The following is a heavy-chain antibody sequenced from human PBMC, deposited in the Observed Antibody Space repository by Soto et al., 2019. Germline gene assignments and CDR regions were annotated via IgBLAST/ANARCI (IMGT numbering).Heavy chain of an antibody. CDR2: VRDDGSKT. J-gene: IGHJ3*02. Sequence: QVQMVASGGGVVQPGKSLRLSCAASGFTFSDYGMHWVRQAPARGPEWVALVRDDGSKTYYADSVRGRFTISRDNSKNMFYLQMNSLRVEDTAIYYCATSTATDAVDIWGQGTMVTVSS. CDR1: GFTFSDYG. V-gene: IGHV3-33*01. CDR3: ATSTATDAVDI.